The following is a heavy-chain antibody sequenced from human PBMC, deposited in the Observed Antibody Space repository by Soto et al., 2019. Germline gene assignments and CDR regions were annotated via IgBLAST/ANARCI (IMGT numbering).Heavy chain of an antibody. Sequence: PVGSLRLSCAASGFNFSNHWMHWVRQRPAEGLVWVSRITSDGKSKAYAESVKGRFAISRDNAKNTLYLQMNGLTAEDTAVYYCAGAYGLGDYYYGMDVWGQRTTVTVSS. CDR1: GFNFSNHW. CDR2: ITSDGKSK. V-gene: IGHV3-74*01. CDR3: AGAYGLGDYYYGMDV. J-gene: IGHJ6*02. D-gene: IGHD3-16*01.